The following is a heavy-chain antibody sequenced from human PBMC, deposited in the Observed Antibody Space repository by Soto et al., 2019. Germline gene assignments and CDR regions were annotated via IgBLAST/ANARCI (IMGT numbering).Heavy chain of an antibody. Sequence: LRLSCATSGLTFSNYAMSWGRQAPGGGLEWVSSMSGSSSTTYYADSVKGRFTISRDRSKNTLYLQMSSLRAQDTALYYCAKNQKRALPRVIDFWGQGTLVTVSS. CDR2: MSGSSSTT. J-gene: IGHJ4*02. D-gene: IGHD3-16*02. V-gene: IGHV3-23*01. CDR3: AKNQKRALPRVIDF. CDR1: GLTFSNYA.